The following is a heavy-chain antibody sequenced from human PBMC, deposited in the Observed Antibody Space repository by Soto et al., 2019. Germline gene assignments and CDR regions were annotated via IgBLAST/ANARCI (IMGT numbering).Heavy chain of an antibody. J-gene: IGHJ4*02. V-gene: IGHV4-59*08. Sequence: SETLSLTCTVSGGSISSYYWSWIRQPPGKGLEWIGYIYYSGSTNYNPSLKSRVTISVDTSKNQFSLKLSSVTAADTAVYYCARLAYDFWSGYYPRGPLDYSGQGTLVTVSS. CDR3: ARLAYDFWSGYYPRGPLDY. CDR2: IYYSGST. CDR1: GGSISSYY. D-gene: IGHD3-3*01.